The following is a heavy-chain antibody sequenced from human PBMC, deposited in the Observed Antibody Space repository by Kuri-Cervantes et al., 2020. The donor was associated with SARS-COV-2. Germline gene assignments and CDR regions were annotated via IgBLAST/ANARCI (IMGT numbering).Heavy chain of an antibody. D-gene: IGHD3-22*01. V-gene: IGHV3-21*01. Sequence: GESLKISCAASGFTFSSYAMSWVRQAPGKGLEWVSSISSSSSYIYYADSAKGRLTISRDNAKNSLYLQMNSLRAEDTAVYYCARAQYYYDSSGPTDYWGQGTLVTVSS. CDR3: ARAQYYYDSSGPTDY. J-gene: IGHJ4*02. CDR1: GFTFSSYA. CDR2: ISSSSSYI.